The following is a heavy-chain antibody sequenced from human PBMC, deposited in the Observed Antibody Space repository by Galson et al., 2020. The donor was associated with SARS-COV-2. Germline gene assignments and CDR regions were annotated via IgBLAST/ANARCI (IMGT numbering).Heavy chain of an antibody. V-gene: IGHV3-23*01. CDR1: GFTFSSYA. Sequence: GGSLRLSCAASGFTFSSYAMSWVRQAPGKGLEWVSAISGSGGSTYYADSVKGRFTISRDNSKNTLYLQRNSLRAEDTAVYYCAKDGYNYDYFDYWGQGTLVTVSS. CDR2: ISGSGGST. CDR3: AKDGYNYDYFDY. D-gene: IGHD5-12*01. J-gene: IGHJ4*02.